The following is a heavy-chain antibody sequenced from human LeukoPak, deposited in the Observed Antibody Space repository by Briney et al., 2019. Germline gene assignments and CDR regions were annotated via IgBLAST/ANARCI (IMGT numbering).Heavy chain of an antibody. V-gene: IGHV3-30*02. D-gene: IGHD6-19*01. CDR3: AKGGSSSGWHTYFDY. J-gene: IGHJ4*02. CDR2: IRYDGSNK. CDR1: GFIFSSYG. Sequence: GGSLRLSCAASGFIFSSYGMHWVRQAPGKELEWVAFIRYDGSNKYYADSVKGRFTISRDNSKNTLYLQMNNLRAEDTAVYYCAKGGSSSGWHTYFDYWGQGTLVTVSS.